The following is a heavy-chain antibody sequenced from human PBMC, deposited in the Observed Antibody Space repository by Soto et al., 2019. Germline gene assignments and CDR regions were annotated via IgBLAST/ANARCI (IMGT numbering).Heavy chain of an antibody. J-gene: IGHJ5*02. Sequence: EVQLVESGGGLVQPGGSLRLSCAASGFTVSGNYMSWVCQAPGKGLEWVSAIYSGDNTYYADSVKGRFTISRDNSKNTLYLQMDSLRAEDTATYYCAHNPRSDYYFGWFDPWGQGTLVTVSS. V-gene: IGHV3-66*01. CDR2: IYSGDNT. CDR3: AHNPRSDYYFGWFDP. CDR1: GFTVSGNY. D-gene: IGHD3-22*01.